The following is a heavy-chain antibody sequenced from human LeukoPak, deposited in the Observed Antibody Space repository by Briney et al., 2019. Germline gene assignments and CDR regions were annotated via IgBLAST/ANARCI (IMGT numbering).Heavy chain of an antibody. CDR2: ISGGGGGT. CDR1: GFTFSDHY. V-gene: IGHV3-23*01. J-gene: IGHJ6*02. D-gene: IGHD3-22*01. Sequence: GSLRLSCAASGFTFSDHYMDWVRQAPGEGLEWVSGISGGGGGTYYADSVKGRFTISRDNSRNTLYLQMNSLRAEDTAVYYCAKEVIIRAGGMDVWGQGTTVTVSS. CDR3: AKEVIIRAGGMDV.